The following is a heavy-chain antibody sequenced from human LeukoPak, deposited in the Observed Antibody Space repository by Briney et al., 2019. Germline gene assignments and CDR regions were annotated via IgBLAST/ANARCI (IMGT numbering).Heavy chain of an antibody. CDR2: IYYSGST. V-gene: IGHV4-39*07. J-gene: IGHJ4*02. CDR3: ASQPHIVGATPFDY. D-gene: IGHD1-26*01. CDR1: GGSISSSSYY. Sequence: SETLSLTCTVSGGSISSSSYYWGWIRQPPGKGLEWIESIYYSGSTYYNPSLKSRVTISVDTSKNQFSLKLSSVTAADTAVYYCASQPHIVGATPFDYWGQGTLVTVSS.